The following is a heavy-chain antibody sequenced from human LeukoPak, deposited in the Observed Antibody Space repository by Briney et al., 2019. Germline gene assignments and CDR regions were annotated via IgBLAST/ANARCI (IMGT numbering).Heavy chain of an antibody. CDR1: GFTFSSYR. Sequence: GGSLRLSCAASGFTFSSYRMNWVRQAPGKGLEWVSSISSSSSYIYYADTVKGRFTISRDNAKNSLYLQMNSLRAEDTAVYYCARGPSYDNAFDIWGQGTMVTVSS. D-gene: IGHD5-18*01. CDR2: ISSSSSYI. CDR3: ARGPSYDNAFDI. V-gene: IGHV3-21*01. J-gene: IGHJ3*02.